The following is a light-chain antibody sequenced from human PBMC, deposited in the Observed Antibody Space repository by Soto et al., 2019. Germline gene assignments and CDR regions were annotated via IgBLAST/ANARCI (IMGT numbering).Light chain of an antibody. CDR2: AAS. J-gene: IGKJ5*01. CDR3: QQSYTTPIT. V-gene: IGKV1-39*01. Sequence: DIQMSQSPSSVSASVGDRVTITCRASQSISFYLNWYQQKPGKAPKVLIYAASNLQSGVPSRFSGSGSGTDFTLTIRSLQPEDFATYYCQQSYTTPITFGRGTRLEIK. CDR1: QSISFY.